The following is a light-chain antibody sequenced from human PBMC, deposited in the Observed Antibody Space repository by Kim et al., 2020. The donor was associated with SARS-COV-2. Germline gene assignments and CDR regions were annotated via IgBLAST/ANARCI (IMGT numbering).Light chain of an antibody. CDR2: GAF. Sequence: SASVGDTVTITCRASQDSRSYLAWFQVKPGKAPRPLIFGAFGLQDGVPSRFTGSGYGTDFTLTINGLQPEDFATYYCQQYNSYPPTFGQGTKVDIK. CDR1: QDSRSY. J-gene: IGKJ1*01. CDR3: QQYNSYPPT. V-gene: IGKV1-16*01.